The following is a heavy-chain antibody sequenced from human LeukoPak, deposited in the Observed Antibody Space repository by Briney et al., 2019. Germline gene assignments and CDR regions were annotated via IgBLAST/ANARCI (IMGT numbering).Heavy chain of an antibody. D-gene: IGHD6-13*01. CDR1: GFTFSSYA. V-gene: IGHV3-30-3*01. CDR2: ISYDGSNK. CDR3: ARDSSSYSYYFDY. J-gene: IGHJ4*02. Sequence: SGGSLRLSCAASGFTFSSYAMRWVRQAPGKGLEWVAVISYDGSNKYYADSVKGRFTISRDNSKNTLYLQMNSLRAEDTAVYYCARDSSSYSYYFDYWGQGTLVTVSS.